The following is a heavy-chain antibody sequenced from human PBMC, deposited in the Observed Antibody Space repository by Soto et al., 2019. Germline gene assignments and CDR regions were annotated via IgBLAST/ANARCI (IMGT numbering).Heavy chain of an antibody. Sequence: SETLSLTCAVSGGSISSSNWWSWVRQPPGKGLEWIGGIYHSGSTNYNPSLKSRVTISVDKSKNQFSLKLSSVTAADTAVYYCASLLYSSSWYFDYWGQGTLVTVSS. CDR3: ASLLYSSSWYFDY. CDR2: IYHSGST. D-gene: IGHD6-13*01. CDR1: GGSISSSNW. J-gene: IGHJ4*02. V-gene: IGHV4-4*02.